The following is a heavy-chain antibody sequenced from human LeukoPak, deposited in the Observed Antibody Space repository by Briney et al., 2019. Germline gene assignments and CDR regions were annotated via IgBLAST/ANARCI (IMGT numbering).Heavy chain of an antibody. V-gene: IGHV3-21*01. D-gene: IGHD6-19*01. Sequence: PGGSLRLSCAASGFTFSNYSMNWVRQAPGKGLEWVSSISSSSTYIYYADSVKGRFTISRDNAKNSLSLQMNSLRAEDTAVYYCARDLSVTGTYWSDPWGQGTLVTVSS. CDR3: ARDLSVTGTYWSDP. CDR1: GFTFSNYS. CDR2: ISSSSTYI. J-gene: IGHJ5*02.